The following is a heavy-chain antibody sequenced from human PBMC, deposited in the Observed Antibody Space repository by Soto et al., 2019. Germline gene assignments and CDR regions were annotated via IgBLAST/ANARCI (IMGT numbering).Heavy chain of an antibody. V-gene: IGHV3-74*01. CDR2: IDHDGPT. J-gene: IGHJ4*02. CDR1: GFTFSNYW. CDR3: VRDSHGDY. Sequence: EVQLVDSGGGLVQPGGSLRLSCAGSGFTFSNYWMHWARQAPGKGREWVSRIDHDGPTDYADSVRGRFTTSRDNAENTLYLQMNSLRPEDTAVYYCVRDSHGDYWGQGTLVTVSS.